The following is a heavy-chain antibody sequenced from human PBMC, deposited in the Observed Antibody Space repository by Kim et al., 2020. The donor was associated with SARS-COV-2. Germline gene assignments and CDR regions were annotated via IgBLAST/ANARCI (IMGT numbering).Heavy chain of an antibody. CDR1: GFTFSSYA. CDR3: AKDPSPYGSGSYYPFDY. D-gene: IGHD3-10*01. J-gene: IGHJ4*02. V-gene: IGHV3-23*01. CDR2: ISGSGGST. Sequence: GGSLRLSCAASGFTFSSYAMSWVRQAPGKGLEWVSAISGSGGSTYYADSVKGRFTISRDNSKNTLYLQMNSLRAEDTAVYYCAKDPSPYGSGSYYPFDYWGQGTLVTVSS.